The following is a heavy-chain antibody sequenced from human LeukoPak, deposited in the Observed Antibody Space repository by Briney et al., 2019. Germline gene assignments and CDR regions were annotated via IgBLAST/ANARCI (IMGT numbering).Heavy chain of an antibody. CDR1: GGSFSGYY. D-gene: IGHD5-24*01. J-gene: IGHJ4*02. CDR3: ARGPSRWLQLDYYFDY. CDR2: INRSGST. V-gene: IGHV4-34*01. Sequence: PSETLSLTCAVYGGSFSGYYWSWIRQPPGKGLEWIGEINRSGSTNYNPSLRSRVTISVDTSKNQFSLKLSSVTAADTAVYYCARGPSRWLQLDYYFDYWGQGTLVTVSS.